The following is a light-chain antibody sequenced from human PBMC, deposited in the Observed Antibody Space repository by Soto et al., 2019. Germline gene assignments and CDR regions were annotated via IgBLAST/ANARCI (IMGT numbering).Light chain of an antibody. CDR2: WAT. V-gene: IGKV4-1*01. CDR1: QSVLYSSNNKNY. CDR3: QQYYSTPPT. Sequence: DIVMTQSPDSLAVSLGERATINCKSSQSVLYSSNNKNYLAWYQQKPGQPPKLPIYWATTRESGVPYRFSGSGSGTDFTLTISSLQDEDVAVYYCQQYYSTPPTFGQGTKVEIK. J-gene: IGKJ1*01.